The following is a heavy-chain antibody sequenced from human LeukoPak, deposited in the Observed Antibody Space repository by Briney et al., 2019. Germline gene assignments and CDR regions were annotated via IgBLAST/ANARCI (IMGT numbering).Heavy chain of an antibody. J-gene: IGHJ4*02. CDR2: IDTSDSYT. CDR1: GYPFTSYW. Sequence: GGSLPISCQGTGYPFTSYWISCVRQVPGKGLEWMWRIDTSDSYTNYSPSFQGHVTISADKSISTAYLQWSSLKASDTAMYYCASGHYGDYGDYWGQGTLVTVSS. D-gene: IGHD4-17*01. V-gene: IGHV5-10-1*01. CDR3: ASGHYGDYGDY.